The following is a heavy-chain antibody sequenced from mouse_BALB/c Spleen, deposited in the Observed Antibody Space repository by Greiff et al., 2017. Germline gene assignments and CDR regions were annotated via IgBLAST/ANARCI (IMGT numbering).Heavy chain of an antibody. Sequence: FQLQQSGAELVRPGTSVKVSCKASGYAFTNYLIEWVKQRPGQGLEWIGVINPGSGGTNYNEKFKGKATLTADKSSSTAYMQLSSLTSDDSAVYFCARSYYRYGNAMDYWGQGTSVTVSS. CDR2: INPGSGGT. J-gene: IGHJ4*01. D-gene: IGHD2-14*01. V-gene: IGHV1-54*01. CDR1: GYAFTNYL. CDR3: ARSYYRYGNAMDY.